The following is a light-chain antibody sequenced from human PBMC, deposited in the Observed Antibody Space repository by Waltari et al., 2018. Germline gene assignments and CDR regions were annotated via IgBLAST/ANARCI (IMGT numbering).Light chain of an antibody. CDR1: QSVSSNS. J-gene: IGKJ4*01. CDR3: QQHGNSPSPT. CDR2: GAS. Sequence: TLSLSPGERATLSCRASQSVSSNSLAWYQQKYGQAPRLLIYGASSRATGIPDRFSGSGSGTDFTLTISRLEPEDFAVYYCQQHGNSPSPTFGGGTKVEIK. V-gene: IGKV3-20*01.